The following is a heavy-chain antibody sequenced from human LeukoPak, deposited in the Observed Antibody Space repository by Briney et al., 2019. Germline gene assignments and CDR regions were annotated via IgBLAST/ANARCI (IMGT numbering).Heavy chain of an antibody. CDR2: IKSNQDGGIT. D-gene: IGHD2-15*01. CDR3: PTSRKSAAYL. CDR1: VFFLSVAV. Sequence: PGGSLSPSCTLSVFFLSVAVFSSGRQAPGRGLEWVGRIKSNQDGGITDYAAPVQDRFSISRDDSKNTMYLQMNNLKTEDTAVYYCPTSRKSAAYLWGHGALVTVSS. J-gene: IGHJ5*02. V-gene: IGHV3-15*01.